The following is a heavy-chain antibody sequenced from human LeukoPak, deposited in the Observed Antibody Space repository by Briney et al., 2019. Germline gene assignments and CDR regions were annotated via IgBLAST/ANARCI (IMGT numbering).Heavy chain of an antibody. J-gene: IGHJ6*02. D-gene: IGHD4-17*01. CDR2: IGTAGDT. CDR3: ARGYGDYLYYYYYGMDV. V-gene: IGHV3-13*01. Sequence: QTGGSLRLSCAASGFTFSSYDMHWVRQATGKGLEWVSAIGTAGDTYYPGSVKGRFTISRENAKNSLYLQMNSLRAGDTAVYYCARGYGDYLYYYYYGMDVWGQGTTVTVSS. CDR1: GFTFSSYD.